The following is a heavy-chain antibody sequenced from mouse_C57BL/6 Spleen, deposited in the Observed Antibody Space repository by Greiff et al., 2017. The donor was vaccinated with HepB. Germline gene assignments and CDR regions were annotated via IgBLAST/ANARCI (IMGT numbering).Heavy chain of an antibody. CDR1: GFTFSDYG. D-gene: IGHD1-1*02. CDR3: ARGSFSYWYFDV. CDR2: ISSGSSTI. J-gene: IGHJ1*03. Sequence: DVMLVESGGGLVKPGGSLKLSCAASGFTFSDYGMHWVRQAPEKGLEWVAYISSGSSTIYYADTVKGRFTISRDNAKNTLFLQMTSLRSEDTAMYYCARGSFSYWYFDVWGTGTTVTVSS. V-gene: IGHV5-17*01.